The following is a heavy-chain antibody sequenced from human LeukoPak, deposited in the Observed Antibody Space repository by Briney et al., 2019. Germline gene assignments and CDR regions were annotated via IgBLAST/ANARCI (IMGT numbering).Heavy chain of an antibody. CDR3: VRGVDDSSGYYPFDY. J-gene: IGHJ4*02. CDR1: GYTFTSYG. CDR2: ISAYNGNT. D-gene: IGHD3-22*01. V-gene: IGHV1-18*01. Sequence: ASVKVSCKASGYTFTSYGISWVRQAPGQGLEWMGWISAYNGNTNYAQKLQGRVTMTTDTSTSTAYMELRSLRSDDTAVYYCVRGVDDSSGYYPFDYWGQGTLVTVSS.